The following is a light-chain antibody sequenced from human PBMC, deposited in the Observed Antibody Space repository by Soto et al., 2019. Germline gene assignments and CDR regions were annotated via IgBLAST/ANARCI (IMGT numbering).Light chain of an antibody. CDR3: MQALQTPLIT. V-gene: IGKV2-28*01. CDR2: LGS. CDR1: QSLLHSNGYNY. Sequence: DIVMTQSPLSLPVTPGEPASISCRSSQSLLHSNGYNYLDWYLQKPGQSPQLLIYLGSNRASGVPDRFGGSGSGTDFTLKISRVEAEDVGVHYCMQALQTPLITFGQGTRLEIK. J-gene: IGKJ5*01.